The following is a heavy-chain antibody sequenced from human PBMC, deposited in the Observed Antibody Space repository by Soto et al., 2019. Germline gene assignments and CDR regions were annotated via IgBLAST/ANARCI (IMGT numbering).Heavy chain of an antibody. V-gene: IGHV1-2*04. Sequence: ASVKVSCKASGYTFTGYYMHWLRQAPGQGLEWMGWINPNSGGTNYAQKFQGWVTMTRDTSISTAYMELSRLRSDDTAVYYCARDPAYFYGSGSDSSPLGYCYYGIDVWGQGTTVTVSS. D-gene: IGHD3-10*01. CDR3: ARDPAYFYGSGSDSSPLGYCYYGIDV. CDR2: INPNSGGT. CDR1: GYTFTGYY. J-gene: IGHJ6*02.